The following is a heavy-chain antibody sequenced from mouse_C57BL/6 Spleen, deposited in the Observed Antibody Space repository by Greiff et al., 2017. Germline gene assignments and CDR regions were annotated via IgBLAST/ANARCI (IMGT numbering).Heavy chain of an antibody. V-gene: IGHV1-82*01. CDR1: GYAFSSSW. CDR2: IYPGDGAT. CDR3: ARSEYYGWDY. Sequence: QVQLKESGPELVKPGASVKISCKASGYAFSSSWMNWVKQRPGKGLEWIGRIYPGDGATNYNGKFKGKATLTADKSSSTGYMQLSSLTSEDSAVYFCARSEYYGWDYWGQGTSVTVSS. D-gene: IGHD1-1*01. J-gene: IGHJ4*01.